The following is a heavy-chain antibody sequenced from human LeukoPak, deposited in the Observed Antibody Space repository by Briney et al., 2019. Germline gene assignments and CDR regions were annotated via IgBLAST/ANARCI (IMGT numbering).Heavy chain of an antibody. Sequence: GGSLRLSCAASGFTFSGCAMHWVRQAPGKGLEWVAVISYDGSNKYYADSVKGRFTISRDNSKNTLYLQMNSLRAEDTAVYYCAKDGFPLSSTWYGWFDPWGQGTLVTVSS. CDR3: AKDGFPLSSTWYGWFDP. D-gene: IGHD6-13*01. V-gene: IGHV3-30*18. J-gene: IGHJ5*02. CDR2: ISYDGSNK. CDR1: GFTFSGCA.